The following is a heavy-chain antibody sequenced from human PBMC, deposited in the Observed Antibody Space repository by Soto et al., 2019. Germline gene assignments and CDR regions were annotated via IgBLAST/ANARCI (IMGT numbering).Heavy chain of an antibody. J-gene: IGHJ3*02. D-gene: IGHD1-7*01. CDR3: ARVGKLELQGGAFDI. CDR1: GGSISSYY. V-gene: IGHV4-4*07. Sequence: SETLSLTCTVSGGSISSYYWSWIRQPAGKGLEWIGRIYTSGSTNYNPSLKSRVTMSVDTSKNQFSLKLSSVTAADTAVYYCARVGKLELQGGAFDIWGQGTMVTVSS. CDR2: IYTSGST.